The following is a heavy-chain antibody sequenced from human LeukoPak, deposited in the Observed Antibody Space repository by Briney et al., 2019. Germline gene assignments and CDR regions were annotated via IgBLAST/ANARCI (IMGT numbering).Heavy chain of an antibody. Sequence: SETLSLTCTVSGVSISSYYWSWIRQPPGKGLEWIGYIYYSGSTNYNPSLKSRVTISVDTSKNQFSLKLSSVTAADTAVYYCARGKYIYYSRPVAGWYFDYWGQGTLVTVSS. CDR2: IYYSGST. D-gene: IGHD3-22*01. J-gene: IGHJ4*02. CDR3: ARGKYIYYSRPVAGWYFDY. CDR1: GVSISSYY. V-gene: IGHV4-59*01.